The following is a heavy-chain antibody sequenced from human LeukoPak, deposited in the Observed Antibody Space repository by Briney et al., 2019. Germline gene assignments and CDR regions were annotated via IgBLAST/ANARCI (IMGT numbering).Heavy chain of an antibody. J-gene: IGHJ6*03. CDR3: ARADSVPAGDYHYWYMDV. CDR1: GYTFTGYY. CDR2: INPNTGGT. V-gene: IGHV1-2*02. Sequence: ASVKVSCKASGYTFTGYYMHWVRQDPRQGLQWMGWINPNTGGTDYAQKFQGRVTMTRDTSISTLYMELSSLRSDDTAVYYCARADSVPAGDYHYWYMDVWGKGTTVTVSS. D-gene: IGHD2-2*01.